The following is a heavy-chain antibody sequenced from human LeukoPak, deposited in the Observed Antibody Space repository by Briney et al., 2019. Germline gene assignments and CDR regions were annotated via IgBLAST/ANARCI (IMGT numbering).Heavy chain of an antibody. D-gene: IGHD6-13*01. Sequence: GGSLRLSCAASGFTFSSYAMSWIRQAPGKGLEWVSAISGSGGSTYYADSVTGRFTISRDNSKNAPYLQMTSLRAEDTAVYYCAKDILIAAAGRYYYYYGMDVWGQGTTVTVSS. CDR1: GFTFSSYA. CDR2: ISGSGGST. J-gene: IGHJ6*02. CDR3: AKDILIAAAGRYYYYYGMDV. V-gene: IGHV3-23*01.